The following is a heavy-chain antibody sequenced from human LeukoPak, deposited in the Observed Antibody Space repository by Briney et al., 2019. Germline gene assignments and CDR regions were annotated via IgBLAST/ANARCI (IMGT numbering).Heavy chain of an antibody. CDR1: GGSFSDYY. CDR3: ATNTRYFDWLLDY. V-gene: IGHV4-34*01. CDR2: INHSGST. Sequence: SETLSLTCAVYGGSFSDYYWSWIRQPPGKGLEWIGEINHSGSTNYNPSLKSRVTISVDTSKNQFSLKLTSVTAADTAVYYCATNTRYFDWLLDYWGQGTVVTVSS. D-gene: IGHD3-9*01. J-gene: IGHJ4*02.